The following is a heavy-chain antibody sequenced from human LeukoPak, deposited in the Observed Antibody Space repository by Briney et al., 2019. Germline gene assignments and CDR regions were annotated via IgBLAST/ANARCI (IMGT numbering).Heavy chain of an antibody. J-gene: IGHJ6*02. V-gene: IGHV1-69*01. CDR2: IIPIFGTA. CDR3: AREGVDDSPYYYYGMDV. Sequence: ASVKASCKASGGTFSSYAISWVRQAPGQGLEWMGGIIPIFGTANYAQKFQGRVTITADESTSTAYMELSSLRSEDTAVYYCAREGVDDSPYYYYGMDVWGQGTTVTVSS. D-gene: IGHD3-3*01. CDR1: GGTFSSYA.